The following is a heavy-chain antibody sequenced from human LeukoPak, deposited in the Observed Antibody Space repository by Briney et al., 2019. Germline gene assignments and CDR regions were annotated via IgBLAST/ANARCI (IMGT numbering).Heavy chain of an antibody. CDR1: GYTFTSYG. CDR3: ARDPYYYDSSGYYGHFDY. J-gene: IGHJ4*02. D-gene: IGHD3-22*01. CDR2: INPSGGST. Sequence: ASVKVSCKASGYTFTSYGISWVRQAPGQGLEWMGIINPSGGSTSYAQKFQGRVTMTRDTSTSTVYMELSSLRSEDTAVYYCARDPYYYDSSGYYGHFDYWGQGTLVTVSS. V-gene: IGHV1-46*01.